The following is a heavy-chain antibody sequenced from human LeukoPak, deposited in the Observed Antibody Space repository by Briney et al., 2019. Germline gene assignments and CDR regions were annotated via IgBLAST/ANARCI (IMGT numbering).Heavy chain of an antibody. V-gene: IGHV3-23*01. J-gene: IGHJ3*02. CDR1: GFTFSSYA. D-gene: IGHD3-3*01. CDR3: AKPYYDFWSGYLGAFDI. Sequence: GGSLRLSCAASGFTFSSYAMSWVRQAPGKGLEWVSAIIGSGGSTYYADSVKGRFTISRDNSKNTLYLQMNSLRAEDTAVYYCAKPYYDFWSGYLGAFDIWGQGTMVTVSS. CDR2: IIGSGGST.